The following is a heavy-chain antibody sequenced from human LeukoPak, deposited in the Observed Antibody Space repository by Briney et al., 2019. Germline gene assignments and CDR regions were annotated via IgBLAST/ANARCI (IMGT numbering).Heavy chain of an antibody. V-gene: IGHV4-59*01. Sequence: SETLSLTCTLSRASLSSYYWSWIRQSPGKGPEWLGYIYYSGSTNYNPSLKSRVTISVETSKNQFSLKLSSVTAADTAVYYCGSGILTGYYSVDVWGQGTMVTVSS. CDR2: IYYSGST. CDR1: RASLSSYY. J-gene: IGHJ3*01. D-gene: IGHD3-9*01. CDR3: GSGILTGYYSVDV.